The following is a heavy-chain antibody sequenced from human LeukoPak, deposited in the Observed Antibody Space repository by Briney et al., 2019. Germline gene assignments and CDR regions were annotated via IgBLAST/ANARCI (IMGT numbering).Heavy chain of an antibody. CDR3: ARRGYSYGEYYYYYMDV. D-gene: IGHD5-18*01. V-gene: IGHV5-51*01. CDR1: GYSFTSYW. J-gene: IGHJ6*03. CDR2: LYPGDSDT. Sequence: GESLKISCKGSGYSFTSYWIGWVRQMPGKGLEWMGILYPGDSDTRYSPSFQGQVTISADKSISTAYLQWSSLKASDTAMYYCARRGYSYGEYYYYYMDVWGKGTTVTVSS.